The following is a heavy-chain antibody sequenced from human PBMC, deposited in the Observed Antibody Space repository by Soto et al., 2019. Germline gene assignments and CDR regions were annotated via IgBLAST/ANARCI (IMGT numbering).Heavy chain of an antibody. V-gene: IGHV4-34*01. Sequence: PSETLSLTCAVYGGSFSGYYWSWIRQPPGKGLEWIGEINHSGSTNYNPSLKSRVTISVDTSKNQFSLKLSSVTAADTAVYYCARLRRGLNYDFWSGYYGGRYYFDYWGQGTLVTVSS. CDR1: GGSFSGYY. CDR3: ARLRRGLNYDFWSGYYGGRYYFDY. CDR2: INHSGST. D-gene: IGHD3-3*01. J-gene: IGHJ4*02.